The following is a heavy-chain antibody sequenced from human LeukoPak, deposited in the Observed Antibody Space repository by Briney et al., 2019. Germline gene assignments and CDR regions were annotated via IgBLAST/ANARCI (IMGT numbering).Heavy chain of an antibody. CDR2: IYYSGST. J-gene: IGHJ3*02. CDR1: GGSISSSSYY. CDR3: ARDRRYSTSPYDAFDI. V-gene: IGHV4-39*07. Sequence: SETLSLTCTVSGGSISSSSYYWGWIRQPPGKGLEWIGSIYYSGSTYYNPSLKSRVTISVDTSKNQFSLKLSSVTAADTAVYYCARDRRYSTSPYDAFDIWGQGTMVTASS. D-gene: IGHD6-6*01.